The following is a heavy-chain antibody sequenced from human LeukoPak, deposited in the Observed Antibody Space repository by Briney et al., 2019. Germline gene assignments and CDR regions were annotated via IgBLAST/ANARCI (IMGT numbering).Heavy chain of an antibody. Sequence: GASLRLSCAASGFTFSSYGMHWVRQAPGKGLEWVAVISYGGSNKYYADSVKGRFTISRDNSKNTLYLQMNSLRAEDTAVYYCAKGYGSGWYVFDYWGQGTLVTVSS. CDR1: GFTFSSYG. V-gene: IGHV3-30*18. CDR2: ISYGGSNK. CDR3: AKGYGSGWYVFDY. D-gene: IGHD6-19*01. J-gene: IGHJ4*02.